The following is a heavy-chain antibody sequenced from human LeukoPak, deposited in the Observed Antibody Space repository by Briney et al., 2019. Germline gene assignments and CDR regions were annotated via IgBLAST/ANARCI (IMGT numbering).Heavy chain of an antibody. CDR1: GFTFSSYS. V-gene: IGHV3-48*02. CDR2: ITGSSSSI. CDR3: ARARNGWYMDY. Sequence: GGSLRLSCAASGFTFSSYSINWVRQAPGKGLEWVSFITGSSSSIFYADSVKGRFTISRDNAKNSVYLQMNSLRDDDTAVYYCARARNGWYMDYWGQGTLVTVSS. D-gene: IGHD6-19*01. J-gene: IGHJ4*02.